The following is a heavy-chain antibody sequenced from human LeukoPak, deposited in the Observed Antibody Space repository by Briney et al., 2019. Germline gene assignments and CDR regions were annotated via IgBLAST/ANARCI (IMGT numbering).Heavy chain of an antibody. J-gene: IGHJ4*02. V-gene: IGHV4-4*02. CDR3: AREGGFYRPLDY. Sequence: LETLSLACGVSGGSVTSTNWWTWVRQPPGKGLEWIGEVHLDGRTNYNPSLKSRLTMSVDLSENHVSLKLTSVTAADTAVYYCAREGGFYRPLDYSGQGTLVTVSS. CDR2: VHLDGRT. D-gene: IGHD3-3*01. CDR1: GGSVTSTNW.